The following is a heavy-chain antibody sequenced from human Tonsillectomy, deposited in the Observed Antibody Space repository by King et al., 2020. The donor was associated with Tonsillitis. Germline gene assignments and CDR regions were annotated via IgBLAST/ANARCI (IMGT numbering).Heavy chain of an antibody. V-gene: IGHV4-59*08. CDR1: GDSISSYY. D-gene: IGHD3-3*01. Sequence: VQLQESGPGLVKPSETLSLTCTVSGDSISSYYWSWIRQPPGKRLEWIGYIYSSGSTNYNPSLKSLVTISVDMSKNQFSLNLSSVTAADTAVYYCARRGSDFWSAYYFDYWGQGTLVTVSS. CDR3: ARRGSDFWSAYYFDY. J-gene: IGHJ4*02. CDR2: IYSSGST.